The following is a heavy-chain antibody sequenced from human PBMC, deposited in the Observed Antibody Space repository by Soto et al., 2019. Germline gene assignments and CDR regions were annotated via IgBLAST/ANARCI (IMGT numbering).Heavy chain of an antibody. CDR2: ISWDGGST. J-gene: IGHJ6*02. V-gene: IGHV3-43D*03. CDR3: AKAELSRLGELSYYYGMDV. CDR1: GFTFDDYA. Sequence: GGSLRLSCAASGFTFDDYAMHWVRQAPGKGLEWVSLISWDGGSTYYADSVKGRFTISRDNSKNSLYLQMNSLRAEDTALYYCAKAELSRLGELSYYYGMDVWGQGTTVTVSS. D-gene: IGHD3-16*02.